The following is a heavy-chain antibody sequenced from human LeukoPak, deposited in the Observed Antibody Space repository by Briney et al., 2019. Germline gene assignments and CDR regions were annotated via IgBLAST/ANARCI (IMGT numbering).Heavy chain of an antibody. CDR3: ARDMDSSSWHPTTTGYGMDV. D-gene: IGHD6-13*01. V-gene: IGHV6-1*01. Sequence: SQTLSLTCAISGDSVSSNSAAWNWIRQSPSRGLEWLGRTYYRSKWYNDYAVSVKSRITINPDTSKNQFSLQLNSVTPEDTAVYYCARDMDSSSWHPTTTGYGMDVWGQGTTVTVSS. CDR2: TYYRSKWYN. J-gene: IGHJ6*02. CDR1: GDSVSSNSAA.